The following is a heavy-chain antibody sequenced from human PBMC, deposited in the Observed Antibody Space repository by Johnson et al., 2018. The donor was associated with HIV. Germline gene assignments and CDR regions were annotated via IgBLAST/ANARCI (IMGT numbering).Heavy chain of an antibody. V-gene: IGHV3-30-3*01. D-gene: IGHD3-22*01. CDR3: VRETQFFDSSDDACDI. CDR1: GFTFTNYA. CDR2: ISFDGINK. Sequence: QVQLVESGGGLVQPGGSLRLSCAASGFTFTNYAMHWVRQAPGKGLEWVAIISFDGINKFYADSVKGRFTISRDNSKNTLFLQMNSLRSEDTAVYSCVRETQFFDSSDDACDIWGQGTMVSVSS. J-gene: IGHJ3*02.